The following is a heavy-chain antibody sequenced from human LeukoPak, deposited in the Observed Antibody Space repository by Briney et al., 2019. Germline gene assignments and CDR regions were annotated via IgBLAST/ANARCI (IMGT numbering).Heavy chain of an antibody. CDR2: ISGSGGST. CDR1: GFTVSSYA. CDR3: ASSGWYPDAFDI. D-gene: IGHD6-19*01. J-gene: IGHJ3*02. Sequence: GGSLRLSCAASGFTVSSYAMSWVRQAPGKGLEWVSAISGSGGSTYYADSVKGRFTISRDNSKNTLYLQMNSLRAEDTAVYYCASSGWYPDAFDIWGQGTMVTVSS. V-gene: IGHV3-23*01.